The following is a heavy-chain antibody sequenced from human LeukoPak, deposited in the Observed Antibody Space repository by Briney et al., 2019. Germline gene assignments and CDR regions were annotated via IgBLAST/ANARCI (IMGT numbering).Heavy chain of an antibody. J-gene: IGHJ4*02. CDR3: AKTPLNYYDSSGSMGYFDY. CDR1: GFTFSSYA. V-gene: IGHV3-23*01. D-gene: IGHD3-22*01. Sequence: GGSLRLSCAASGFTFSSYAMSWVRQAAGKGLEWVSGISGSGGSTYYADSVKGRFTISRDNSKNTLYLQMSSLRAEDTAVYYCAKTPLNYYDSSGSMGYFDYWGQGTLVTVSS. CDR2: ISGSGGST.